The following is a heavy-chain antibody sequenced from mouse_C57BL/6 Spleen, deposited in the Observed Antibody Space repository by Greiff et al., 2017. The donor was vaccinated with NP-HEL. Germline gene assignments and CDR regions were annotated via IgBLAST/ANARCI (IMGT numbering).Heavy chain of an antibody. V-gene: IGHV1-55*01. CDR2: IYPGSGST. CDR1: GYTFTSYW. Sequence: QVQLQQPGAELVKPGASVKMSCKASGYTFTSYWITWVKQRPGQGLEWIGDIYPGSGSTNYNEKFKSKATLTVDTSSSTAYMQLSSLTSEDSAVYYCARVYGYDGGFDYWGQGTTLTVSS. J-gene: IGHJ2*01. CDR3: ARVYGYDGGFDY. D-gene: IGHD2-2*01.